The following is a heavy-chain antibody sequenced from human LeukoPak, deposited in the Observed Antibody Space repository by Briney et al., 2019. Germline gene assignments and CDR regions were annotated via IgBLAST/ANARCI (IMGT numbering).Heavy chain of an antibody. CDR3: TRVNLRGSKYNWFDP. V-gene: IGHV1-69*08. Sequence: SVKVSCKTSGGTLNSHIFSWVRQAPGQGLEWMGRITPIIGTTKYAQKFHDRVTITADKSTTTVYMELSSLRSDDTAVYYCTRVNLRGSKYNWFDPWSQGTPVAVSS. CDR1: GGTLNSHI. D-gene: IGHD1-26*01. J-gene: IGHJ5*02. CDR2: ITPIIGTT.